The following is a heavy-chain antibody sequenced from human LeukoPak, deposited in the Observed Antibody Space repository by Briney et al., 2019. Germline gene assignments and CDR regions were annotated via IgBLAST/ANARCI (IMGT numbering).Heavy chain of an antibody. Sequence: TGGSLRLSCAASGFIFSDYYMSWIRQAPGKGLEWVSYISSSGSTIYYADSVKGRFTISRDNAKNSLYLQMNSLRAEDTAVYYCARGLRPARYCSGGSCYLYYFDYWGQGTLVTVSS. J-gene: IGHJ4*02. CDR3: ARGLRPARYCSGGSCYLYYFDY. CDR2: ISSSGSTI. V-gene: IGHV3-11*04. D-gene: IGHD2-15*01. CDR1: GFIFSDYY.